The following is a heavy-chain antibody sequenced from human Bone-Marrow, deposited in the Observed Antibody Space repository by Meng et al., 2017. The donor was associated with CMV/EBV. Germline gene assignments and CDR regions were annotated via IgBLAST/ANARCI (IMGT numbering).Heavy chain of an antibody. CDR1: GGSISSSSYY. D-gene: IGHD3-9*01. V-gene: IGHV4-61*05. Sequence: SETLSLTCTVSGGSISSSSYYWGWIRQPPGKGLEWIGYIYYSGSTNYNPSLKSRVTISVDTSKNQFSLKLSSVTAADTAVYYCARGYDILTSLWGQGTLVTVSS. CDR2: IYYSGST. CDR3: ARGYDILTSL. J-gene: IGHJ1*01.